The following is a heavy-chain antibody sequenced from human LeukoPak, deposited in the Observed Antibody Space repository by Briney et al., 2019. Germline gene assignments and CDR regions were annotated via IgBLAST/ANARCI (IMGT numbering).Heavy chain of an antibody. J-gene: IGHJ3*02. D-gene: IGHD2-15*01. CDR3: ARVERIVKFFDI. CDR1: GGSISSGDYY. V-gene: IGHV4-30-4*01. CDR2: IYYSGST. Sequence: PSQTLSLTCTVSGGSISSGDYYWSWIRQPPGKGLEWIGYIYYSGSTYYNPSLKSRVTISVDTSKNQFSLKLSSVTAADTAVHYCARVERIVKFFDIWGQGTMVTVSS.